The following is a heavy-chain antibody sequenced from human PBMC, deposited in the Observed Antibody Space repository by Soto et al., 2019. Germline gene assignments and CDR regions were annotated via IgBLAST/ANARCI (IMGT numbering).Heavy chain of an antibody. J-gene: IGHJ4*02. CDR2: ISYSGST. CDR1: GGSISSGDYY. Sequence: QVQLQESGPGLVKPSQTLSLTCTVSGGSISSGDYYWSWIRQPPGKGLEWIGYISYSGSTYYNPSLKSRVTITVDTSKNQFSLKLSSVTAADTAVYYCARNDYGDQKPPSPDYWGQGTLVTVSS. V-gene: IGHV4-30-4*01. CDR3: ARNDYGDQKPPSPDY. D-gene: IGHD4-17*01.